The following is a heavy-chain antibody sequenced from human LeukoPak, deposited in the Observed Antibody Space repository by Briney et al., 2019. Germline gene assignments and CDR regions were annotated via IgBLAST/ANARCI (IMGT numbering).Heavy chain of an antibody. CDR3: ARSYTNNVGLPPY. V-gene: IGHV1-2*02. CDR2: INPDNGVT. D-gene: IGHD4-11*01. CDR1: GYTFTGFY. J-gene: IGHJ4*02. Sequence: GASVKVSCKASGYTFTGFYIHWVRQAPGQGLEWMGWINPDNGVTNYAQRFQGRVTMTRDTSVSTAFMELSRLTSDDTAVYYCARSYTNNVGLPPYWGQGTLVTVSS.